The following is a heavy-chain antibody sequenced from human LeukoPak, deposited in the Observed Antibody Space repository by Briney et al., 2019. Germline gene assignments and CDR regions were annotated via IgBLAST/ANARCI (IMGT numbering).Heavy chain of an antibody. D-gene: IGHD7-27*01. CDR2: ITNRGSTI. J-gene: IGHJ4*02. CDR3: ATTGDQFDY. Sequence: GGSLRLSCAASGFSLSDYYMGWIRQAPGKGLEWVSYITNRGSTIYYADSVKGRFTISRDNAKNSLYLQMNNLRAEDTAVYYCATTGDQFDYWGQGTLVTVSS. V-gene: IGHV3-11*01. CDR1: GFSLSDYY.